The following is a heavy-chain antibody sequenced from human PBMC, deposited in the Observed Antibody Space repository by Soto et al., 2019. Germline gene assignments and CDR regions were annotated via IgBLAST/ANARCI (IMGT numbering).Heavy chain of an antibody. CDR3: ARQLQQLVKPRGVYYYYMDV. J-gene: IGHJ6*03. D-gene: IGHD6-13*01. CDR1: GDSVSSNSAA. Sequence: QVQLQQSGPGLVKPSQTLSLTCAISGDSVSSNSAAWNWIRQSPSRGLEWLGRTYYRSKWYNDYAVSVKRRITINPDTSKNQFSLQLNSVTPEDTAVYYCARQLQQLVKPRGVYYYYMDVWGKGTTVTVSS. CDR2: TYYRSKWYN. V-gene: IGHV6-1*01.